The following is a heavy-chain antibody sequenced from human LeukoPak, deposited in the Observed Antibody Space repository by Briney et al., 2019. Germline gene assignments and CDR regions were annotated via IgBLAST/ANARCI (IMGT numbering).Heavy chain of an antibody. CDR1: GGSISSYY. CDR2: TYYSGST. CDR3: ARARSPTVTEFDY. V-gene: IGHV4-59*01. D-gene: IGHD4-17*01. Sequence: SSETLSLTCTVSGGSISSYYWSWIRQPPGKGLEWIGYTYYSGSTNYNPSLKSRVTISVDTSKNQFSLKLSSVTAADTAVYYCARARSPTVTEFDYWGQGTLVTVSS. J-gene: IGHJ4*02.